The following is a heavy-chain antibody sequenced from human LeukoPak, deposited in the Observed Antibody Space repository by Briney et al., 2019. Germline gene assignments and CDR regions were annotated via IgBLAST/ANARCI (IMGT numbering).Heavy chain of an antibody. CDR3: ARDQWLVQGPPFDH. J-gene: IGHJ4*02. V-gene: IGHV4-39*02. CDR2: IYYSGST. CDR1: GGSISSSSYY. D-gene: IGHD6-19*01. Sequence: SETLSLTCTVSGGSISSSSYYWGWIRQPPGKGLEWIGSIYYSGSTYYNPSLKSRVTISVDTSKNQFSLKLSSVTAADTAVYYCARDQWLVQGPPFDHWGQGTLVTVSS.